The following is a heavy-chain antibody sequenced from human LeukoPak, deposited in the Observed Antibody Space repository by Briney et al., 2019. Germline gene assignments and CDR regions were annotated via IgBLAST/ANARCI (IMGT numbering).Heavy chain of an antibody. V-gene: IGHV1-69*06. D-gene: IGHD1-26*01. CDR3: ARDGYSGSQGWFDP. CDR1: GGTFSSYA. CDR2: IIPIFGTA. J-gene: IGHJ5*02. Sequence: SVKVFCKASGGTFSSYAISWVRQAPGQGLEWMGGIIPIFGTANYAQKFQGRVTITADKSTSIAYMELSSLRSEDTAVYYCARDGYSGSQGWFDPWGQGTVVTVSS.